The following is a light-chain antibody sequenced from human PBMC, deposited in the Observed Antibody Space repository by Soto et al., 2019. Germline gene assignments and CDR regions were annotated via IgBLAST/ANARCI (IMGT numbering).Light chain of an antibody. V-gene: IGKV4-1*01. CDR3: QQYYSTPPA. J-gene: IGKJ4*01. CDR1: QSISSN. CDR2: WAS. Sequence: MTQSPGTLSVSSGERATLSCRASQSISSNLAWYQQKPGQPPKLLIYWASTRESGVPDRFSGSGSGTAFTLTISSLQAEDVAVYYCQQYYSTPPAFGGGTKVEIK.